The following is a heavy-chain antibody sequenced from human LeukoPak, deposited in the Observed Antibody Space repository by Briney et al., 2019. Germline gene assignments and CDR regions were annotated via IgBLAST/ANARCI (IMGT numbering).Heavy chain of an antibody. D-gene: IGHD2-21*01. Sequence: ASVKVSCKASGYTFTDNDIHWVRQATGQGLEWMGWMNPNTGSTGYAQKFQGRVTLTRNTSTTTAYMDLSSLRSEDTAVYYCAKSPFFCGGNCWGQGTLATVSS. CDR2: MNPNTGST. J-gene: IGHJ4*02. V-gene: IGHV1-8*01. CDR3: AKSPFFCGGNC. CDR1: GYTFTDND.